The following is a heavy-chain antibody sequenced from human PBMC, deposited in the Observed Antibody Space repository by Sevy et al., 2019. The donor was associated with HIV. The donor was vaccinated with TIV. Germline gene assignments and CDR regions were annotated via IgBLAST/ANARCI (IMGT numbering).Heavy chain of an antibody. J-gene: IGHJ2*01. CDR3: AREGSLRYFDL. Sequence: GGSLRLSCAASGFTYSDYYMSWIRQAPGWGLQSFSYISSRGSTIYYADSVKGRFTISRDNAKNSLFLQMNSLRAEDTAVYYCAREGSLRYFDLWGRGTLVTVSS. CDR1: GFTYSDYY. D-gene: IGHD3-10*01. V-gene: IGHV3-11*01. CDR2: ISSRGSTI.